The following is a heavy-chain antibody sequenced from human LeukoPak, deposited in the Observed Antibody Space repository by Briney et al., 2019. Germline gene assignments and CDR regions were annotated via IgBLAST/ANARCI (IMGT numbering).Heavy chain of an antibody. CDR1: GYTFTNYW. Sequence: GESLKIFCKASGYTFTNYWIGWVRQMPGKGLEWMGIIYPDDSDTKYSPSFQGQVTISVDESISTAYLQWSSLKASDTATYYCARHEVGGDSSSGYEYYYYMDVWGKGTAVTVSS. CDR2: IYPDDSDT. CDR3: ARHEVGGDSSSGYEYYYYMDV. J-gene: IGHJ6*03. D-gene: IGHD3-3*01. V-gene: IGHV5-51*01.